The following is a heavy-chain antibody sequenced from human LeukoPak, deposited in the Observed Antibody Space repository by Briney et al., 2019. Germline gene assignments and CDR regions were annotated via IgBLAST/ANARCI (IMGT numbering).Heavy chain of an antibody. V-gene: IGHV4-34*01. CDR2: VNHSGRT. CDR3: ARGQFQRDY. CDR1: GGSFSGYF. J-gene: IGHJ4*02. Sequence: PSETLSLTCAVYGGSFSGYFWSWIRQPPGKGLEWIGEVNHSGRTNYNPSLKTRVTISVDPSKSQFSLNLKSVTAADTAVYYSARGQFQRDYWGQGTLVIVSS.